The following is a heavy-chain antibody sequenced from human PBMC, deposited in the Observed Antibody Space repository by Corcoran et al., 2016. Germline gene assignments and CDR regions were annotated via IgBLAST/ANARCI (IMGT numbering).Heavy chain of an antibody. D-gene: IGHD3-16*01. V-gene: IGHV4-38-2*02. CDR2: ISHSGTA. CDR1: DYSIRSGPY. J-gene: IGHJ4*02. CDR3: ARGGISAYSPLDH. Sequence: QVQLQQSGPGLVKPSDTLSLTCTVSDYSIRSGPYSGWIPPPPEKGLEWIGSISHSGTAYYKPSLKSRLTMSVDASKNQFSLEMRSVTAAYVAMYFCARGGISAYSPLDHWGQGTLVTVSS.